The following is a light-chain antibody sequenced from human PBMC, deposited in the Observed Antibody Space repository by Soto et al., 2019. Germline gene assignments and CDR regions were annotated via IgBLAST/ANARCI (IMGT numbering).Light chain of an antibody. V-gene: IGKV3-11*01. CDR3: QHGGT. Sequence: EIVLTQSPATLSLSPGERATVSCRASQSVSNYLGWYQQKAGQAPRLLIYDASNRATGIPVTFSGSGSGTDFTLTISSLEPEDFAVYYCQHGGTFGQGTRLVIK. CDR1: QSVSNY. CDR2: DAS. J-gene: IGKJ5*01.